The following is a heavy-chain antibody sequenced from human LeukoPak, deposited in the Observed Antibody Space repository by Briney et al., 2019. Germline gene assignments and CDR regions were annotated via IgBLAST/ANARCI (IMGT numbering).Heavy chain of an antibody. CDR2: TYYRSKWYN. V-gene: IGHV6-1*01. J-gene: IGHJ4*02. CDR1: GDSVSSNIAA. D-gene: IGHD2-8*02. Sequence: SQTLSLTCAISGDSVSSNIAAWTWIRQSPSRGLEWLGRTYYRSKWYNGYAESVKGRVIINPDTSKNQFSLQLNSVTPEDTALYYCARDVNAALVDWGQGTLVTVSS. CDR3: ARDVNAALVD.